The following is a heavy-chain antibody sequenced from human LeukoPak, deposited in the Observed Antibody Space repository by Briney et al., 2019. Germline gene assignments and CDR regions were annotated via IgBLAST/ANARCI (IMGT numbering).Heavy chain of an antibody. CDR2: IYNSGKT. V-gene: IGHV4-59*01. CDR1: GASIDNYY. Sequence: SETLSLTCTVSGASIDNYYWSWIRQPPGKGLEWVGFIYNSGKTNYNPSLKSRVTISIDRSKNHFSLNPSSVTAADTAVYYCSKIRGNNWFDPWGQGTLVTVSS. D-gene: IGHD3-16*01. CDR3: SKIRGNNWFDP. J-gene: IGHJ5*02.